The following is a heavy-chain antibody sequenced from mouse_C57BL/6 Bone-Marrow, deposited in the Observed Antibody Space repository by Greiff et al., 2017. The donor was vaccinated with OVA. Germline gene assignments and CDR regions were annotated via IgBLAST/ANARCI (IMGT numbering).Heavy chain of an antibody. D-gene: IGHD4-1*01. CDR2: IDPSDSYT. V-gene: IGHV1-69*01. CDR3: ARGRAWTGTTWFAY. J-gene: IGHJ3*01. CDR1: GYTFTSYW. Sequence: VQLQQPGAELVMPGASVKLSCKASGYTFTSYWMHWVKQRPGQGLEWIGEIDPSDSYTNYNQKFKGKSTLTVDKSSSTAYMQLSSLTSEDSAVYYCARGRAWTGTTWFAYWGQGTLVTVSA.